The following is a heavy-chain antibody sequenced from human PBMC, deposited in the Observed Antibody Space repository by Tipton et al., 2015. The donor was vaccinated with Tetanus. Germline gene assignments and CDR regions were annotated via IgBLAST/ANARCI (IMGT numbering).Heavy chain of an antibody. CDR2: IYYSGST. V-gene: IGHV4-39*01. J-gene: IGHJ4*02. D-gene: IGHD1-26*01. CDR1: GGSISSSSYY. CDR3: ARGGGTKWELLPIDY. Sequence: LRLSCTVSGGSISSSSYYWGWIRQPPGKGLEWIGSIYYSGSTYYNPSLKSRVTISVDTPKNQFSLKLSSVTAADTAVYYCARGGGTKWELLPIDYWGQGTLVTVSS.